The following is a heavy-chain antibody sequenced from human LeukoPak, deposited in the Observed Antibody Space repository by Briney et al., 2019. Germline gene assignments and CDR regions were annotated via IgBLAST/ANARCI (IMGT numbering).Heavy chain of an antibody. CDR3: ATISPRGGGSYSDAFDI. Sequence: ASVKVSCKASGYTFTGYYMHWVRQAPGQGLEWMGWINPNSGGTNYARKFQGRVTMTRDTSISTAYMELSRLRSDDTAVYYCATISPRGGGSYSDAFDIWGQGTMVTVSS. V-gene: IGHV1-2*02. J-gene: IGHJ3*02. D-gene: IGHD1-26*01. CDR1: GYTFTGYY. CDR2: INPNSGGT.